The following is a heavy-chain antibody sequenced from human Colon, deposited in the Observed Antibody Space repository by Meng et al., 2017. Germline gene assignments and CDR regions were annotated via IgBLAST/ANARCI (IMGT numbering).Heavy chain of an antibody. CDR3: ARSVRLGEAGKSSAY. V-gene: IGHV4-34*01. CDR1: GGSFSGYS. CDR2: INHTGNT. Sequence: QAHPQPGGLGFVSHSKTLSLTCAVYGGSFSGYSCSWIRQPQGEGLELIGEINHTGNTSYNPSLKSRLTISVDTSKNQFSLNLSSVTAANTALYYCARSVRLGEAGKSSAYWGQGTLVTVSS. J-gene: IGHJ4*02. D-gene: IGHD6-19*01.